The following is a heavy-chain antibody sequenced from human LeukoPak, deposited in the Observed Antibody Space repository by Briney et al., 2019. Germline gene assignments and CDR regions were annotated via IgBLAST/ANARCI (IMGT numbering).Heavy chain of an antibody. J-gene: IGHJ4*02. CDR3: AKVTLTWELADY. D-gene: IGHD1-26*01. CDR2: ISYDGSNK. Sequence: GGSLRLSCAASGFTFSSYAMHWVRQAPGKGLEWVAVISYDGSNKYYADSVKGRFTISRDNSKNTLYLQMNSLRAEDTAVYYCAKVTLTWELADYWGQGTLVTVSS. CDR1: GFTFSSYA. V-gene: IGHV3-30*04.